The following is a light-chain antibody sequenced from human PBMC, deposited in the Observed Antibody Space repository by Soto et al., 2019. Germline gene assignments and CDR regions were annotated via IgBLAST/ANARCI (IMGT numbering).Light chain of an antibody. CDR2: TNN. V-gene: IGLV1-44*01. CDR1: SSNIGRNT. J-gene: IGLJ1*01. Sequence: QLVLTQPPSASGTPGQRVTISCSGSSSNIGRNTVNWYQQLPGTAPKLLIYTNNQRPSGVPDRFSGSKSGASATLAISGLQSQDEADYYCAAWDDSLKGRVFGTGTKLTVL. CDR3: AAWDDSLKGRV.